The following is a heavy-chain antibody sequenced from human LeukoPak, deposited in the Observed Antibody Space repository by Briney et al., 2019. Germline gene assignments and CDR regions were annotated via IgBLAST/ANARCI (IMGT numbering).Heavy chain of an antibody. Sequence: PGGSLRLSCAASGFTFSSYGMHWVRQAPGKGLEWVAVIWYDGSNKYYADSVKGRFTISRDNSKNTLYLQMNSLRAEDTAVYYCARGTRRFGEEVFDPWGQGTLVTVSS. CDR1: GFTFSSYG. D-gene: IGHD3-10*01. CDR2: IWYDGSNK. J-gene: IGHJ5*02. V-gene: IGHV3-33*01. CDR3: ARGTRRFGEEVFDP.